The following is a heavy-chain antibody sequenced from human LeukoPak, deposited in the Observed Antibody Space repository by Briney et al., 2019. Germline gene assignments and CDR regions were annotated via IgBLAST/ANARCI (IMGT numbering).Heavy chain of an antibody. Sequence: PGGSLRLSCAASGFTFTNAWMSWVRQAPGKGLEWVGRIKSKTHGGTTDYAAPVKGRFTISRDDSKNTLYLQMNSLKTEDTAVYYCTTVVLLWFGELFGYYFDYWGQGTLVTVSS. V-gene: IGHV3-15*01. CDR2: IKSKTHGGTT. CDR3: TTVVLLWFGELFGYYFDY. J-gene: IGHJ4*02. D-gene: IGHD3-10*01. CDR1: GFTFTNAW.